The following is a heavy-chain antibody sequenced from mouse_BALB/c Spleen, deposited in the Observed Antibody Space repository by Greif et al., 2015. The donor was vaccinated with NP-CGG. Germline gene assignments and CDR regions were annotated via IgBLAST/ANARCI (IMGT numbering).Heavy chain of an antibody. J-gene: IGHJ4*01. D-gene: IGHD2-14*01. V-gene: IGHV1S56*01. Sequence: QVQLKESGPELVKPGASVRISCKASGSPFPTYYIPGGKQSPGQGLEGIGWINXGNVNTKYNEKFKGKATLTADKSSSTAYMQLSSLTSEDSAVYFCARYDYAMDYWGQGTSVTVSS. CDR2: INXGNVNT. CDR1: GSPFPTYY. CDR3: ARYDYAMDY.